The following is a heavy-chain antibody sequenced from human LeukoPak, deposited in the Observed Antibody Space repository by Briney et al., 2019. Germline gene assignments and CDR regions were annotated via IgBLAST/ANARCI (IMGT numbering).Heavy chain of an antibody. CDR2: VKQDGSEK. D-gene: IGHD2-15*01. CDR3: ARSPRYCSGGTCYSIYFQH. V-gene: IGHV3-7*01. Sequence: PGGSLRLSCAASGFTFSSYWMSWVRQAPGKGLEWEANVKQDGSEKYYVDSVKGRFTISRDNAKNSLYLQMNSLRAEDTAVYYCARSPRYCSGGTCYSIYFQHWGQGTLVTVPS. J-gene: IGHJ1*01. CDR1: GFTFSSYW.